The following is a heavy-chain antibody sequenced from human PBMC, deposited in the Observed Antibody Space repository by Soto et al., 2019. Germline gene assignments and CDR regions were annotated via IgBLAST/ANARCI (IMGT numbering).Heavy chain of an antibody. J-gene: IGHJ6*02. Sequence: QVQLQESGPGLVKPSETLSLTCTVSGGSISSYYWSWIRQPPGKGLEWIGYIYYSGSTNYNPSLKSRVTISVDTSKNQFSLKLSYVTAADTAVYYCARDRRSYGMDVWGQGTTVTVSS. CDR1: GGSISSYY. CDR2: IYYSGST. CDR3: ARDRRSYGMDV. V-gene: IGHV4-59*01.